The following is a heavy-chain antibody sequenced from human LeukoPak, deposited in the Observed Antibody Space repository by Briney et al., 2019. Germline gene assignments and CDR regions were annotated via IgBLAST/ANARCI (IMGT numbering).Heavy chain of an antibody. CDR1: GFTLSRYG. V-gene: IGHV3-33*01. D-gene: IGHD2-2*01. CDR3: ARELVPAAMQNWFDP. J-gene: IGHJ5*02. Sequence: PGGSLRLSCAASGFTLSRYGMHWVRQAPGKGLEWVAVIWYDGSNKYYADSVKGRFTISRDNSKNTLYLQMNSLRAEDTAVYYCARELVPAAMQNWFDPWGQGTLVTVSS. CDR2: IWYDGSNK.